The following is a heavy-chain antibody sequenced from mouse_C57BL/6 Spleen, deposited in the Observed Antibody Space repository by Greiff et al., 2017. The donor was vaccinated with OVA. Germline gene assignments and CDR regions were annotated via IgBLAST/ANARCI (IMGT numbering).Heavy chain of an antibody. CDR2: ISYDGSN. CDR1: GYSITSGYY. V-gene: IGHV3-6*01. Sequence: EVQLVESGPGLVKPSQSLSLTCSVTGYSITSGYYWNWIRQFPGNKLEWMGYISYDGSNNYNPSLKNRISITRDTSKNQFFLKLNSVTTEDTATYYCARDNYYGSTYFDYWGQGTTLTVSS. J-gene: IGHJ2*01. D-gene: IGHD1-1*01. CDR3: ARDNYYGSTYFDY.